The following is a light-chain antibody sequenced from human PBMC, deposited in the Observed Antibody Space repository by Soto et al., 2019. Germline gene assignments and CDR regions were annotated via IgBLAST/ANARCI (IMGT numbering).Light chain of an antibody. CDR3: QQYADLPRT. CDR2: GAS. V-gene: IGKV3-20*01. J-gene: IGKJ2*01. CDR1: QSLTINY. Sequence: EVVLTQSPGTLSLSPGERATLSCRASQSLTINYLAWYQQKPGQAPRLLIYGASSRATGIPDRFSGSGSGTDFTLTISRLEPEDCAVYYCQQYADLPRTFGQGTKLEIK.